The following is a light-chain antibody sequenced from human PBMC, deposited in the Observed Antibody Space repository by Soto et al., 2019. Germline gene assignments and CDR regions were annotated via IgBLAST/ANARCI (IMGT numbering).Light chain of an antibody. J-gene: IGLJ2*01. Sequence: QSVLTQPPSVSAAPGQKVTISCSGASSSIETNPVSWYRHLPGTVPKLLIHNDDKRPSGVPDRFSGSKSGTSATLGITGLQTGDEADYYCGTWDASLSAGVFGGGSQLTVL. CDR2: NDD. V-gene: IGLV1-51*01. CDR1: SSSIETNP. CDR3: GTWDASLSAGV.